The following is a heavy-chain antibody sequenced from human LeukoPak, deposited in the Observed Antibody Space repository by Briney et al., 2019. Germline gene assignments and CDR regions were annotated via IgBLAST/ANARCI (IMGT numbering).Heavy chain of an antibody. D-gene: IGHD4-17*01. J-gene: IGHJ6*02. CDR1: GYTFTSYD. CDR3: ARGPWSNGDRYGMDV. Sequence: ASVKVSCKTSGYTFTSYDINWVRQATGQGLEWMGWISAYNGNTNYAQKLQGRVTMTTDTSTSTAYMELRSLRSDDTAVYYCARGPWSNGDRYGMDVWGQGTTVTVSS. V-gene: IGHV1-18*01. CDR2: ISAYNGNT.